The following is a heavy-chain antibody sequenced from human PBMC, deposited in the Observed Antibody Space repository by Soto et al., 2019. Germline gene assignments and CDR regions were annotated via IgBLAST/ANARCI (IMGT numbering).Heavy chain of an antibody. CDR3: ARALGFDY. Sequence: PSETLSLTCTVSGGSIRSYYWSWIRQPPGKGLEWIGYIYYNGITNYSPSLKSRVTISVDTSRDQFSLKLSSVTAADTAVYYCARALGFDYWGQGILVTVS. V-gene: IGHV4-59*01. CDR2: IYYNGIT. J-gene: IGHJ4*02. CDR1: GGSIRSYY.